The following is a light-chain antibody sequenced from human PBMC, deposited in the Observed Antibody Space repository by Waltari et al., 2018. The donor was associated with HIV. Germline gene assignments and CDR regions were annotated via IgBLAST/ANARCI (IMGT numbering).Light chain of an antibody. CDR1: QSINNW. CDR2: KAS. CDR3: QQYYNYRWT. V-gene: IGKV1-5*03. Sequence: DIQMTQSPSTLSASVGDRDTITCRASQSINNWLAWYQQKPGKAPKVLIYKASSLESGVPSRFSGSGSGTEFTLTISSLQPDDFATYYCQQYYNYRWTFGQGTRVEIK. J-gene: IGKJ1*01.